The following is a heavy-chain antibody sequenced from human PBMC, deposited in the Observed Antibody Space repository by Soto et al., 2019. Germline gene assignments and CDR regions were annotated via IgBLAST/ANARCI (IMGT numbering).Heavy chain of an antibody. CDR3: ARSPGGPAAFDI. J-gene: IGHJ3*02. D-gene: IGHD1-1*01. CDR1: GFTFSSYS. V-gene: IGHV3-21*01. Sequence: EVQLVESGGGLVKPGGSLRLSCVASGFTFSSYSMNWVRQAPGKGLEWVSSISSSSSYIYYADSVKGRFTISRDNAKNSLYLQMNSLRAEDTAVYYCARSPGGPAAFDIWGQGTMVTVSS. CDR2: ISSSSSYI.